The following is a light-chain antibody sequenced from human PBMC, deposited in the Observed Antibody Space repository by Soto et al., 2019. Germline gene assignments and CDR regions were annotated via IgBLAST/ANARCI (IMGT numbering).Light chain of an antibody. J-gene: IGKJ1*01. V-gene: IGKV3-11*01. CDR2: QTS. CDR3: HQRHSWPRT. Sequence: EIVLTQSPAPLSSFPGDRVTLSCRASHYINTRLAWYQHRPGQAPRLLIYQTSIRAAGIPDRFSASGSGTDFTLTISDVQPEDFALYYCHQRHSWPRTFGQGTNVDIK. CDR1: HYINTR.